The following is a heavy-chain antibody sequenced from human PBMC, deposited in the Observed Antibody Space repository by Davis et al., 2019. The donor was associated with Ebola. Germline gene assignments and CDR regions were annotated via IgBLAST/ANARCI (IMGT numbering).Heavy chain of an antibody. CDR1: GYTFTSYA. Sequence: AASVKVSCKASGYTFTSYAMNWVRQAPGQGLEWMGWINTNTGNPTYAQGFTGRFVFSLDTSVSTAYLQISSLKAEDTAVYYCARDILDSGPYYYYYGMDVWGKGTTVTVSS. J-gene: IGHJ6*04. D-gene: IGHD3-3*02. CDR3: ARDILDSGPYYYYYGMDV. CDR2: INTNTGNP. V-gene: IGHV7-4-1*02.